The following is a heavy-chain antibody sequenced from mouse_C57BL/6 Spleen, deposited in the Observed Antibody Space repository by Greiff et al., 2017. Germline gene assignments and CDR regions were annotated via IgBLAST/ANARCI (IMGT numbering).Heavy chain of an antibody. J-gene: IGHJ2*01. CDR3: AREAAYYSNLYYFDY. D-gene: IGHD2-5*01. V-gene: IGHV1-52*01. CDR2: IDPSDSAT. Sequence: QVQLQQPGAELVRPGSSVKLSCKASGYTFTSYWMHWVKQRPIQGLEWIGNIDPSDSATHYNQKFKDKATLTVDKSSSTAYMQLSSLTSEDSAVYYCAREAAYYSNLYYFDYWGQGTTLTVSS. CDR1: GYTFTSYW.